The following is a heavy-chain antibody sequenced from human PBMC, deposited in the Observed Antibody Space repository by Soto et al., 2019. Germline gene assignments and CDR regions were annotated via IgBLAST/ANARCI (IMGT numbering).Heavy chain of an antibody. Sequence: PGESLKISCKGSGYNFANYWIGWVREMPGKGLEWMGMIFPGDSDTKNSPSLQGQITMSVDKSKSSAYLQWRSLKASDTATYYCAAGYSTGLDAFDIWGQGTMVTVSS. V-gene: IGHV5-51*01. CDR3: AAGYSTGLDAFDI. CDR2: IFPGDSDT. D-gene: IGHD6-19*01. J-gene: IGHJ3*02. CDR1: GYNFANYW.